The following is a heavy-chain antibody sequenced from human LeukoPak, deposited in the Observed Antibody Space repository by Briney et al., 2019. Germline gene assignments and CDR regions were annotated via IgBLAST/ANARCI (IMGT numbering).Heavy chain of an antibody. D-gene: IGHD2-15*01. Sequence: ASVKVSCKASGYTFTSYAMHWVHQAPGQRLEWMGWINAGSGNTKYSQNFQGRVTISRDTSASTAYMELSSLTSEDTAVYYCARDSGEYYFDYWGQGTLVTVSS. CDR2: INAGSGNT. CDR1: GYTFTSYA. J-gene: IGHJ4*02. V-gene: IGHV1-3*01. CDR3: ARDSGEYYFDY.